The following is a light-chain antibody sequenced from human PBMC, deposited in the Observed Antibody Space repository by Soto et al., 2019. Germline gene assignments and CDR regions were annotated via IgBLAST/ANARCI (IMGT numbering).Light chain of an antibody. CDR1: SSDVGAYNY. CDR3: SSYTSSSTWV. V-gene: IGLV2-14*01. J-gene: IGLJ3*02. CDR2: EVR. Sequence: QSALTQPASVSGSPGQSITISCTGTSSDVGAYNYVSWYQQHPGKAPTLMIYEVRNRPSGVSDRFSGSRSGNTASLTISGLQAEDESDYYCSSYTSSSTWVFGGGTQLTVL.